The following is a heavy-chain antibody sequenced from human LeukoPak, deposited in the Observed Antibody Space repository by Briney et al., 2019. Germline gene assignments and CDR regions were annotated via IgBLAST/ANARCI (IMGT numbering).Heavy chain of an antibody. J-gene: IGHJ4*02. V-gene: IGHV3-23*01. CDR3: ARDKHWLAYDF. Sequence: GGSLRLSCAASGFIFSSYAMSWVRQGPGKGLEWVSSISESGDSTYYADSVKGRFTIFRDNSKNTLYLQMNSLRAEDTAVYYCARDKHWLAYDFWGQGTLVTASS. CDR2: ISESGDST. CDR1: GFIFSSYA. D-gene: IGHD6-19*01.